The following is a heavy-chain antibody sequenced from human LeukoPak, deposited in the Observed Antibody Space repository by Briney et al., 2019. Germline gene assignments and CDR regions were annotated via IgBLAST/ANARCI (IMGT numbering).Heavy chain of an antibody. CDR1: GFTFSNYA. Sequence: GGSLRLSCAASGFTFSNYAMSWVRQPPGKGLEWVSAISGSGDSTYYADSVKGRFTISRDNSKNTLHLQMNSLTAEDTAVYYCAKASYGTSWNFDLWGRGTLVTVSS. D-gene: IGHD4-17*01. CDR2: ISGSGDST. CDR3: AKASYGTSWNFDL. J-gene: IGHJ2*01. V-gene: IGHV3-23*01.